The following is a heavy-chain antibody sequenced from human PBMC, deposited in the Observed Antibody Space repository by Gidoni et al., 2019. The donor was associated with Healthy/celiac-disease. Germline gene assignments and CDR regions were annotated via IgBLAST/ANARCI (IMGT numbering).Heavy chain of an antibody. CDR3: ARGAPTEDSSFDYYGMDV. V-gene: IGHV3-48*03. D-gene: IGHD6-13*01. Sequence: EVQLVESGGGLVQPGGSLRPPCAASGFTFSSYDMNWVRQAPGKGLEWVSYISSSGSTIYYADSVKGRFTISRDNAKNSLYLQMNSLRAEDTAVYYCARGAPTEDSSFDYYGMDVWGQGTTVTVSS. CDR2: ISSSGSTI. J-gene: IGHJ6*02. CDR1: GFTFSSYD.